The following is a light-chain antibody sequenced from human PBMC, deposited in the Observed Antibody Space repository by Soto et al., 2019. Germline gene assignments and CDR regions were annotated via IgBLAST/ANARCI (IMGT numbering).Light chain of an antibody. CDR2: GAS. CDR1: QGVSSN. Sequence: DIVMTQSPVTLSVSPGERATLSCRASQGVSSNLAWYQQKPGQAPRLLIYGASTRAAGIPARFSSSGSGTEFTLTISSLQSEDFAVYYCQQYNNWPRTFGPGTKVDIK. CDR3: QQYNNWPRT. V-gene: IGKV3-15*01. J-gene: IGKJ3*01.